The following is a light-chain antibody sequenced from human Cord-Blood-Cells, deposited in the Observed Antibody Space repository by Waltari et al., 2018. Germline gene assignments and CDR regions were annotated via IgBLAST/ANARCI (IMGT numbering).Light chain of an antibody. J-gene: IGKJ2*03. CDR1: QSVLYSSNNKNY. V-gene: IGKV4-1*01. Sequence: DIVMNQSPDSLAVSLGERATLHCKSSQSVLYSSNNKNYLAWYQQKPGQPPKLLIYWASTRESGVPDRFSGSGSGTDFTLTISSLQAEDVAVYYCQQYYSTPYSFGQGTKLEIK. CDR3: QQYYSTPYS. CDR2: WAS.